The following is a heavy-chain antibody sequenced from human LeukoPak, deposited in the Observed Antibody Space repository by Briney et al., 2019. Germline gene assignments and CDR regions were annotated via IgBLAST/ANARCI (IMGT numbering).Heavy chain of an antibody. Sequence: GGSLRLSCAASGFTFSSYAMHWVRQAPGKGLEYISAISSNGGSTYYANSVKGRFTISRDNSKNTLYLQMGSLRAEDMAVYYCARSLRGYSYGSVSYYYYGMDVWGQGTTVTVSS. CDR3: ARSLRGYSYGSVSYYYYGMDV. J-gene: IGHJ6*02. CDR2: ISSNGGST. CDR1: GFTFSSYA. V-gene: IGHV3-64*01. D-gene: IGHD5-18*01.